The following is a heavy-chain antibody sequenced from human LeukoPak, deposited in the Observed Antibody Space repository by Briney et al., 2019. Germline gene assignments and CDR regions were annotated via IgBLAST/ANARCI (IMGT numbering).Heavy chain of an antibody. D-gene: IGHD5-18*01. CDR3: AKERRRVDTAMVRSYYFEN. J-gene: IGHJ4*02. Sequence: GGSLRLSCAASGFTFSSSAMSWVRQTPGKGLEWVSSITGNGATTYYSDSVKGRFTISRDNSKNTLSLQMNSLRAEDTAVYFCAKERRRVDTAMVRSYYFENWGQGTLVTVSS. CDR2: ITGNGATT. V-gene: IGHV3-23*01. CDR1: GFTFSSSA.